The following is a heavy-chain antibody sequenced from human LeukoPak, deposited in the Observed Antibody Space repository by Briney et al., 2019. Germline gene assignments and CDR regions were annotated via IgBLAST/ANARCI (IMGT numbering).Heavy chain of an antibody. D-gene: IGHD3-9*01. CDR3: TRDLMDYDVSTGLHHYYMDV. CDR1: GFTFSSYW. CDR2: INGDGRNI. V-gene: IGHV3-74*01. Sequence: GGSLRLSCVASGFTFSSYWMHWVRQDPRKGLVWVSRINGDGRNINYADSVRGRFTISRDNTKNTLYLQMNTLRVDDTAVYYCTRDLMDYDVSTGLHHYYMDVWGQGTTVTVPS. J-gene: IGHJ6*02.